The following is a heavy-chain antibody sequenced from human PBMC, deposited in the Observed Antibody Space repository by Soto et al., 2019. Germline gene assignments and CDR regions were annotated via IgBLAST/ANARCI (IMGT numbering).Heavy chain of an antibody. CDR2: ISFAGNNK. Sequence: PGGSLRLSCAVSGFTFSSYSMHWVRQDPDMGLEWAAFISFAGNNKYYADSVKGRFTISRDNSNNMVYLEMNSLRPDDTAVYYCARDRQKALVVVAATGGFDYWGQGTPVTVSS. J-gene: IGHJ4*02. D-gene: IGHD2-15*01. V-gene: IGHV3-30*04. CDR3: ARDRQKALVVVAATGGFDY. CDR1: GFTFSSYS.